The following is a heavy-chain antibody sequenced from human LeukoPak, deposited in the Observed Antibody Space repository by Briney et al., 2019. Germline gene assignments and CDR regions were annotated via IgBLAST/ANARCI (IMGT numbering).Heavy chain of an antibody. CDR2: IYSGGST. D-gene: IGHD6-13*01. CDR3: ARGSGYSSSWLEYFQH. Sequence: GGSLRLSCAASGFTVSSNYMSWVRQAPGKGLEWVSVIYSGGSTYYADSVKGRFTTSRENAKNSLYLQMNSLRAGDTAVYYCARGSGYSSSWLEYFQHWGQGTLVTVSS. CDR1: GFTVSSNY. J-gene: IGHJ1*01. V-gene: IGHV3-53*01.